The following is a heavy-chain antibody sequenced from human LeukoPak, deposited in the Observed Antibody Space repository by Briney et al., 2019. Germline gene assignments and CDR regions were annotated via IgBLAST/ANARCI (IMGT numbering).Heavy chain of an antibody. Sequence: GESLKISCKGSGYSFTSYWIGWVRQMPGKGLEWMGIIYPGDSDTRYSPSFQGQVTISADKSISTAYLQWSSLKASDTAMYYFASGYYIGDYYYGMDVWGQGTTVTVSS. CDR3: ASGYYIGDYYYGMDV. V-gene: IGHV5-51*01. J-gene: IGHJ6*02. CDR2: IYPGDSDT. CDR1: GYSFTSYW. D-gene: IGHD3-3*01.